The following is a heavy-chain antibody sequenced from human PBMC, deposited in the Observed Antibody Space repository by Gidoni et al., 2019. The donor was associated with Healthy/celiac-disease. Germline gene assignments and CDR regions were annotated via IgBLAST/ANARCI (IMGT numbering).Heavy chain of an antibody. CDR2: ISSSSSYI. V-gene: IGHV3-21*01. Sequence: EVQLVESGGGLVKPGGSLRLSCAASGFTFSTSCLNWVRQAPGKGLEWVSSISSSSSYIYYADSVKGRFTISRDNAKNSLYLQMNSLRAEDTAVYYCARGGSSWLEGAYWYYGMDVWGQGTTVTVSS. D-gene: IGHD6-13*01. CDR3: ARGGSSWLEGAYWYYGMDV. J-gene: IGHJ6*02. CDR1: GFTFSTSC.